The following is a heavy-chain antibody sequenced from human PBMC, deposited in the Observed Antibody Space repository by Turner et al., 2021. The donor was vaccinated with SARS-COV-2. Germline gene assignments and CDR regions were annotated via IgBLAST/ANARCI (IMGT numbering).Heavy chain of an antibody. D-gene: IGHD3-10*01. V-gene: IGHV3-66*01. CDR3: ARGGHYYYGLDV. J-gene: IGHJ6*02. CDR1: GFTVSSTY. CDR2: IYSGGST. Sequence: EVQLVESGGGLVQPGGSLRLSCAASGFTVSSTYMSWVRQAPGKGLEWVSVIYSGGSTFYSDSVKGRFTISRDNSKNTLYLQMNSLRAEDTAVYYCARGGHYYYGLDVWGQGTTVTVSS.